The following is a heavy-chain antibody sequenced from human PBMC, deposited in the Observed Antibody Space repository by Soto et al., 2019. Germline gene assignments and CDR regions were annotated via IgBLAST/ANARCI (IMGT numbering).Heavy chain of an antibody. V-gene: IGHV3-23*01. D-gene: IGHD6-19*01. CDR2: ISGSGGST. Sequence: PGGSLSLSCAASGFSFSSYAISWVRQAPGKGLEWVSAISGSGGSTYYADSVKGRFTISRDNSKNTLYLQMNSLRAEDTAVYYCAKASWGIAVAVMSFDNWGLGTMVTVSS. CDR1: GFSFSSYA. CDR3: AKASWGIAVAVMSFDN. J-gene: IGHJ3*02.